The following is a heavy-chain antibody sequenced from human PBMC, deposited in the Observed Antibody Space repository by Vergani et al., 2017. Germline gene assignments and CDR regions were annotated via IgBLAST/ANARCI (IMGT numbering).Heavy chain of an antibody. CDR3: AREESSNTSNFVGD. CDR2: ISGNGGST. Sequence: EVQLLESGGGLIQPGGSLRLSCAASRFTFSSYAMSWVRQAPGKGLEWVSVISGNGGSTYYADAVKGRFTVSRDNYKNAVYLQMNSLKAEDRATYYCAREESSNTSNFVGDWGQGTLVTV. D-gene: IGHD2/OR15-2a*01. CDR1: RFTFSSYA. J-gene: IGHJ4*02. V-gene: IGHV3-23*01.